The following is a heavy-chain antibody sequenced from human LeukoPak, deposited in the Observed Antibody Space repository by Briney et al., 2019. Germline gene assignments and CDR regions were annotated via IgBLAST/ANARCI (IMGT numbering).Heavy chain of an antibody. Sequence: ASVKVSCKASGYTFTSYAISWVRRAPGQGLEWMGWISAYNGNTNYAQKLQGRVTMTTDTSTSTAYMELRSLRSDDTAVYYCARGGPAARLITFGGVTDYWGQGTLVTVSS. J-gene: IGHJ4*02. CDR1: GYTFTSYA. V-gene: IGHV1-18*01. CDR2: ISAYNGNT. D-gene: IGHD3-16*01. CDR3: ARGGPAARLITFGGVTDY.